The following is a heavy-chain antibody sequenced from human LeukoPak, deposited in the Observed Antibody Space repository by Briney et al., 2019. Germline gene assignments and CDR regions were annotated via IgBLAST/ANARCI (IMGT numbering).Heavy chain of an antibody. CDR2: IGYRSSPI. D-gene: IGHD5-24*01. CDR1: GFTLSSYS. V-gene: IGHV3-48*01. CDR3: ARAPRADDNWFDP. Sequence: GGSLRLSCTASGFTLSSYSMNWVRQAPGKGLEWVSYIGYRSSPIHYADSVKGRFTISRDNAKNSLYLQMNSLRAEDTALYYCARAPRADDNWFDPWGQGTLVTVSS. J-gene: IGHJ5*02.